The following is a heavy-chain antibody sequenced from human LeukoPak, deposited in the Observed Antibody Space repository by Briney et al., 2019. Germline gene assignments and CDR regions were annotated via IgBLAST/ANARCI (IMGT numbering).Heavy chain of an antibody. V-gene: IGHV4-34*01. CDR1: GGSFSGYY. CDR2: INHSGST. J-gene: IGHJ4*02. Sequence: SETLSLTCAVYGGSFSGYYWSWIRQPPGKGLEWIGEINHSGSTNYNPSLKSRVTISVDTSKNQFSLKLSSVTAADTAVYYCARAVSSSSPFDYWGREPWSPSPQ. D-gene: IGHD6-6*01. CDR3: ARAVSSSSPFDY.